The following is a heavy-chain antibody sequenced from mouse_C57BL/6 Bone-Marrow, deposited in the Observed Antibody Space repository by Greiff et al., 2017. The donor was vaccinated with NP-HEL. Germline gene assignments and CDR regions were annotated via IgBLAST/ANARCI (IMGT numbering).Heavy chain of an antibody. V-gene: IGHV1-64*01. CDR3: ARTTVVEGDY. CDR2: IHPNSGST. CDR1: GYTFTSYW. D-gene: IGHD1-1*01. J-gene: IGHJ4*01. Sequence: QVQLQQPGAELVKPGASVKLSCKASGYTFTSYWMHWVKQRPGQGLEWIGMIHPNSGSTNYNEKFKSKATLTVDKSSSTSYMQLSSLTSEDSAVYYWARTTVVEGDYWGQGTSVTVSS.